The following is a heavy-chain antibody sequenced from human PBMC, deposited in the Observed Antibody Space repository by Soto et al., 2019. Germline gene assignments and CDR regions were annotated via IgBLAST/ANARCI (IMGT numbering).Heavy chain of an antibody. J-gene: IGHJ4*02. D-gene: IGHD3-9*01. Sequence: GGSLRLSCAASGFTFSSYAMSWVRQAPGKGLEWVSAISGSGGSTYYADSVKGRFTISRDNSKNTLYLQMNSLRAEDTAVYYCAKHPPEYYDILTGYYKPQYYFDYWGQGTLVTVSS. V-gene: IGHV3-23*01. CDR2: ISGSGGST. CDR3: AKHPPEYYDILTGYYKPQYYFDY. CDR1: GFTFSSYA.